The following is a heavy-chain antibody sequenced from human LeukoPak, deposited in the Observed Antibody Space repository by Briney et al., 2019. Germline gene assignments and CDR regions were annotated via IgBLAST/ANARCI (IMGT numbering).Heavy chain of an antibody. D-gene: IGHD1-26*01. V-gene: IGHV3-7*01. CDR1: GFTFSNYW. CDR2: MNQDGSEK. J-gene: IGHJ4*02. CDR3: AGESHATFDY. Sequence: GGSLRLSCADSGFTFSNYWMSWVRQAPGKGLEWVANMNQDGSEKYYVDSVKGRFTISRDNAKNSLYLQMNSPRAEDTAVYYCAGESHATFDYWGQGTLVIVSS.